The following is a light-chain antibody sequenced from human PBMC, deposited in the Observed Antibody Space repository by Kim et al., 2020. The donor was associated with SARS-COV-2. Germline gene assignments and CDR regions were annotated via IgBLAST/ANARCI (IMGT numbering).Light chain of an antibody. V-gene: IGKV1-39*01. CDR1: QSISTY. Sequence: DIQMTQSPSSLAASVGDRVTIACRAGQSISTYLNWYQQKPGKAPKLLIYAASTLQSGVPSRFGGSGSGTDFTLTISSLQPEDFATYYCQQSHTAPLLTFGGGTKVDIK. CDR3: QQSHTAPLLT. CDR2: AAS. J-gene: IGKJ4*01.